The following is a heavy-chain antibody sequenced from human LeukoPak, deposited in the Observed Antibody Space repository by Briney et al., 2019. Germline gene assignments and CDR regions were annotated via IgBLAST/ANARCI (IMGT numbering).Heavy chain of an antibody. CDR1: GGSFSGYY. D-gene: IGHD2-2*01. J-gene: IGHJ4*02. CDR3: ASVPAAMGAFDY. Sequence: SETLSLTCAVHGGSFSGYYWSWIRQPPGKGLEWIGEINHSGSTNYNPSLKSRVTISVDTSKNQFSLKLSSVTAADTAVYYCASVPAAMGAFDYWGQGTLVTVSS. V-gene: IGHV4-34*01. CDR2: INHSGST.